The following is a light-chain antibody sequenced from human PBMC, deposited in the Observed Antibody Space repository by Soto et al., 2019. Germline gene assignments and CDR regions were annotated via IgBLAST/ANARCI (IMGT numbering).Light chain of an antibody. CDR3: QQYGSSLST. V-gene: IGKV3-20*01. CDR2: ATS. Sequence: EIVLTPSPGTLSLSPGETSALSCRASQSVSSRYFSWYQQKSGQAPRLLIYATSSRATDIPDRFIGYGSGTDFTLTISGLEPEDFAVYYCQQYGSSLSTFGQGTKGDIK. J-gene: IGKJ1*01. CDR1: QSVSSRY.